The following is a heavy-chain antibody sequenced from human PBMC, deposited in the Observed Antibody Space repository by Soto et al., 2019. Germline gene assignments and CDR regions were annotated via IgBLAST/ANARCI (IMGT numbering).Heavy chain of an antibody. CDR2: IDGSGGDT. Sequence: GGSLRLSCAASGFTFSGYAFAWVRRAPGTGLKWVQVIDGSGGDTSFADSVKGRFSISRDNTKKMLYLHMNSLRAEDTATYYCAKEMVAAAYVETSPFDLWGQGTLVTVSS. CDR1: GFTFSGYA. J-gene: IGHJ4*02. CDR3: AKEMVAAAYVETSPFDL. V-gene: IGHV3-23*01. D-gene: IGHD2-15*01.